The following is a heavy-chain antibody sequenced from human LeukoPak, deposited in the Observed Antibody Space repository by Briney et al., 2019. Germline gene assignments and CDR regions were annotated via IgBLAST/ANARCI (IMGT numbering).Heavy chain of an antibody. CDR2: IYTSGST. V-gene: IGHV4-61*02. Sequence: SQTLSLTCTVSGGSISSGSYYWSWIRQPAGKGLEWIGRIYTSGSTNYNPSLKSRVTISVDTSKNQFSLKLSSVTAADTAVYYCATGTTGTATFDIWGQGTMVTVSS. D-gene: IGHD1-1*01. J-gene: IGHJ3*02. CDR3: ATGTTGTATFDI. CDR1: GGSISSGSYY.